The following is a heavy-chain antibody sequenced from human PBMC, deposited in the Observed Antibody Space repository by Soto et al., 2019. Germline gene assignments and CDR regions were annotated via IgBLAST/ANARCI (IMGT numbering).Heavy chain of an antibody. V-gene: IGHV3-30*03. D-gene: IGHD2-15*01. J-gene: IGHJ4*02. Sequence: RRLSCAASGFTFSSYGMHWVRQAPGKGLEWVAVISYDGSNKYYADSVKGRFTISRDNSKNTLYLQMNSLRAEDTAVYYCAVVAATAPVDYWGQGTLVTVSS. CDR2: ISYDGSNK. CDR3: AVVAATAPVDY. CDR1: GFTFSSYG.